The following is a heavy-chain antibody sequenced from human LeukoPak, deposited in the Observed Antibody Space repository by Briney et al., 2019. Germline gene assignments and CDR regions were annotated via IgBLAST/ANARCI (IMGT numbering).Heavy chain of an antibody. CDR1: GGSFSGYY. J-gene: IGHJ6*02. CDR2: INHSGSA. D-gene: IGHD3-3*01. Sequence: SETLSLTCAVYGGSFSGYYWSWIRQPPGKGLEWIGEINHSGSANYNPSLKSRVTISVDTSKNQFSLKLSSVTAADTAVYYCARGPTQYYDFWSGYYYYGMDVWGQGTTVTVSS. V-gene: IGHV4-34*01. CDR3: ARGPTQYYDFWSGYYYYGMDV.